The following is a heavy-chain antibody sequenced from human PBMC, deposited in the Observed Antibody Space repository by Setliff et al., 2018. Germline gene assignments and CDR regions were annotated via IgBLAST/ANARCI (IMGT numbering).Heavy chain of an antibody. Sequence: ASVQVSCKASGYAFINFYMYWVRQAPGQGLAWMGWINNYNMNTNYPQKFLGRVTLTTDTSTNTGYMELRSLRSDDTAMYYCARDADKYDSSENQIVDYWGQGTQVTVSS. CDR1: GYAFINFY. J-gene: IGHJ4*02. D-gene: IGHD3-22*01. CDR2: INNYNMNT. V-gene: IGHV1-18*04. CDR3: ARDADKYDSSENQIVDY.